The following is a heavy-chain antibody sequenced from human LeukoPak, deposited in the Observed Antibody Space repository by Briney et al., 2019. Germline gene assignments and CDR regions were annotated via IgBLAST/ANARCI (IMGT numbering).Heavy chain of an antibody. CDR2: IIPIFGTA. CDR3: ARDRDFWSGQTNDAFDI. D-gene: IGHD3-3*01. J-gene: IGHJ3*02. CDR1: GGTFSSYA. V-gene: IGHV1-69*13. Sequence: ASVKVSCKASGGTFSSYAISWVRQAPGQGLEWMGGIIPIFGTANHAQKFQGRVTITADESTSTAYMELSSLRSEDTAVYYCARDRDFWSGQTNDAFDIWGQGTMVTVSS.